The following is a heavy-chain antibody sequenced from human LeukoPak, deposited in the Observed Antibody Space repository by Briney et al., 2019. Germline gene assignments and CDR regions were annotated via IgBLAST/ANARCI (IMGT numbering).Heavy chain of an antibody. Sequence: ASVKVSCKASGYTFTSYGISWVRQAPGQGLEWMGWISAYNGNTNYAQKLQGRVTMTTDTSTSTAYMELRSLRSDDTAVYYCARSPLVVAVVAWFDPWGQGTLVTVSS. CDR3: ARSPLVVAVVAWFDP. V-gene: IGHV1-18*01. D-gene: IGHD2-15*01. CDR1: GYTFTSYG. J-gene: IGHJ5*02. CDR2: ISAYNGNT.